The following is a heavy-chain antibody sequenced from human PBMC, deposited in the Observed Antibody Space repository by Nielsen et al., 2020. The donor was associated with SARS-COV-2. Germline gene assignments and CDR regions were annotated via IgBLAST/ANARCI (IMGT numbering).Heavy chain of an antibody. V-gene: IGHV3-23*01. J-gene: IGHJ4*02. CDR1: GFTFSSYA. D-gene: IGHD2-15*01. CDR2: ISGSGGST. CDR3: AGGGDIVVVVAADFDY. Sequence: GGSLRLSCAASGFTFSSYAMSWVRQAPGKGLEWVSAISGSGGSTYYADSVKGRFTISRDNSKNTLYLQMNSLRAEDTAVYYCAGGGDIVVVVAADFDYWGQGTLVTVSS.